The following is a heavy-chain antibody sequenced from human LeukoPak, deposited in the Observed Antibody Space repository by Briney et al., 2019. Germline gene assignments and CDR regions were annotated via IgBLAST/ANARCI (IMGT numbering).Heavy chain of an antibody. CDR3: ARGKWDSGSNYFDY. J-gene: IGHJ4*02. CDR2: LNAGNGDT. D-gene: IGHD1-26*01. CDR1: GYTFSDYY. Sequence: GASVKVSCKASGYTFSDYYIHWVRQAPGQGLEWVGWLNAGNGDTRFSEIFQDRVAFSRDTSANTAYMELSRLSSEDTAMYYCARGKWDSGSNYFDYWGQGTPVTVSS. V-gene: IGHV1-3*01.